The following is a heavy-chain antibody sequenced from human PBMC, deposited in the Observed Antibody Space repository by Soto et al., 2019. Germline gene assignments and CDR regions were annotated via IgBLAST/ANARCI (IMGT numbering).Heavy chain of an antibody. J-gene: IGHJ6*02. V-gene: IGHV5-51*01. CDR3: ARSITMVRGVPYGMDV. D-gene: IGHD3-10*01. Sequence: GESLKISCKGSGYSFTSYWIGWVRQMPGKGLEWMGIIYPGDSDTRYSPSFQGQVTISADKSISTAYLQWSSLKASDTAMYYCARSITMVRGVPYGMDVWGQGTTVTVSS. CDR1: GYSFTSYW. CDR2: IYPGDSDT.